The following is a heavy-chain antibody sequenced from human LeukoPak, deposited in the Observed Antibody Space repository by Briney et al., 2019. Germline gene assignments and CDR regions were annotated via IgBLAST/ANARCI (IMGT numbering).Heavy chain of an antibody. J-gene: IGHJ6*03. Sequence: ASVKVSCKASGYTFTSYVIHWVRQAPGQRLEWMGWINAGNGNTKYSQEFQDRVTITRDTSASTAYMELSSLRSEDMAAYYCARARYETRIWPKSRYDYYHYMDVWGKGTTVTVSS. D-gene: IGHD3-3*01. CDR2: INAGNGNT. CDR1: GYTFTSYV. V-gene: IGHV1-3*03. CDR3: ARARYETRIWPKSRYDYYHYMDV.